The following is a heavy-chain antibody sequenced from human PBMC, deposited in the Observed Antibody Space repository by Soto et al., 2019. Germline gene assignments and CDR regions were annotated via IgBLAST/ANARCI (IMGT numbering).Heavy chain of an antibody. D-gene: IGHD1-26*01. J-gene: IGHJ4*02. Sequence: QVQLVQSGAEVKKPGSSVKVSCKSSGGTFSSYAISWVRQAPGQGLEWMGGIIPIFGTANYEKKYQGRVTITTDESTSTAYRGISSLISEETAGYYSARHSRNYYLFSYWGRRTLISVSS. CDR1: GGTFSSYA. CDR2: IIPIFGTA. V-gene: IGHV1-69*05. CDR3: ARHSRNYYLFSY.